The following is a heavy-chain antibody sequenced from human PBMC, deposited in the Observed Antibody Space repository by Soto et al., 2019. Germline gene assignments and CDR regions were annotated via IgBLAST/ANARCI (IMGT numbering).Heavy chain of an antibody. J-gene: IGHJ4*02. CDR1: GGSFSGYY. Sequence: SETLSLTCAVYGGSFSGYYWSWIRQPPGKGLEWIGEINHSGSTNYNPSLKSRVTISVDTSKNQFSLKLSSVTAEDTAVYYCVRDFEGSYGYGPFDYWGQGTLVTVSS. V-gene: IGHV4-34*01. D-gene: IGHD5-18*01. CDR2: INHSGST. CDR3: VRDFEGSYGYGPFDY.